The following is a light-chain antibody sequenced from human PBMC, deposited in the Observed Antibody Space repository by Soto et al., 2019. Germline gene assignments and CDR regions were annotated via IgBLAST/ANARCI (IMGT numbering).Light chain of an antibody. CDR1: SSNIGSNP. V-gene: IGLV1-44*01. CDR3: AAWDDSLNGVV. Sequence: QSVLTQPPSASETPGQRVTISCSGSSSNIGSNPVNWYQQLPGTAPKVLIYTNNQRPSGVPDRFSGSKSGTSASLAISGLQSEDEADYFCAAWDDSLNGVVFGGGTKVTVL. CDR2: TNN. J-gene: IGLJ2*01.